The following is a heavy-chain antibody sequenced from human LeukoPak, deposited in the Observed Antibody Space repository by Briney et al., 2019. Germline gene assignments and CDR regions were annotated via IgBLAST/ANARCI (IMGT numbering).Heavy chain of an antibody. CDR1: GFTFSSYW. CDR3: AKGSRYYYYYMDV. CDR2: IKQDGSEK. J-gene: IGHJ6*03. D-gene: IGHD1-26*01. Sequence: GGSLRLSCAASGFTFSSYWMSWVRQAPGKGLEWVANIKQDGSEKYYVDSVKGRFTISRDNAKNSLYLQMNSLRAEDTAVYYCAKGSRYYYYYMDVWGKGTTVTVSS. V-gene: IGHV3-7*01.